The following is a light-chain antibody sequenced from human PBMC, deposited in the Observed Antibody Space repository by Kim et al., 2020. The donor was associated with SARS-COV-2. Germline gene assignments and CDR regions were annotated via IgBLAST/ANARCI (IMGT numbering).Light chain of an antibody. CDR3: SSRDTTDDHIVV. Sequence: SSELTQDPAVSAALGQTVRITCQGDSLTTYYVSWYQQRPGQAPRLVILDNNRRPSGIPDRFSGSRSGDTGSLTIPGAQAEDEADYYCSSRDTTDDHIVVF. J-gene: IGLJ3*02. CDR2: DNN. V-gene: IGLV3-19*01. CDR1: SLTTYY.